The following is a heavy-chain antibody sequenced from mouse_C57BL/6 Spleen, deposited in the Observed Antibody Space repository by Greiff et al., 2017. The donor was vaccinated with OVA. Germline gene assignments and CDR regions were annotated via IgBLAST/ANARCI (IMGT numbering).Heavy chain of an antibody. CDR3: AREGGYFAS. V-gene: IGHV1-82*01. J-gene: IGHJ3*01. CDR1: GYAFSSSW. D-gene: IGHD2-2*01. CDR2: IYPGDGDT. Sequence: VQLVESGPELVKPGASVKISCKASGYAFSSSWMNWVKQRPGKGLEWIGRIYPGDGDTNYNGKFKGKATLTADKSSSTAYMQLSSLTSEDSAVYFGAREGGYFASWGQGTLVTVSA.